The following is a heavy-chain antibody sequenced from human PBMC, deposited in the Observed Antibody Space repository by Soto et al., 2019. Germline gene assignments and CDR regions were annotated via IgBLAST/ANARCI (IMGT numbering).Heavy chain of an antibody. CDR3: AKSVYCSGGSCYSYAEDEFLGLDY. V-gene: IGHV3-30*18. D-gene: IGHD2-15*01. J-gene: IGHJ4*02. Sequence: QVQLVESGGGVVQPGRSLRLSCAASGFTFSSYGMHWVRQAPGKGLEWVAVISYDGSNKYYADSVKGRFTISRDNSKNTLYLQMNSLRAEDTAVYYCAKSVYCSGGSCYSYAEDEFLGLDYWGQGTLVTVSS. CDR2: ISYDGSNK. CDR1: GFTFSSYG.